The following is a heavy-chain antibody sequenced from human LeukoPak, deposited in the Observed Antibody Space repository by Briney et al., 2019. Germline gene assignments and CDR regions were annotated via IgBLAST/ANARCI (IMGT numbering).Heavy chain of an antibody. J-gene: IGHJ4*02. Sequence: SVKVSCKASGYTFTSYAMHWVRQAPGQGLEWMGGIIPIFGTANYAQKFQGRVTITADESTSTAYMELSSLRSEDTAVYYCARGSRGLYSNYVSYFDYWGQGTLVTVSS. CDR3: ARGSRGLYSNYVSYFDY. V-gene: IGHV1-69*13. D-gene: IGHD4-11*01. CDR1: GYTFTSYA. CDR2: IIPIFGTA.